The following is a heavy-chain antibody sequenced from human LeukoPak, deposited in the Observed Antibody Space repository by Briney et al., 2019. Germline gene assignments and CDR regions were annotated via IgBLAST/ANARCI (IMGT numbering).Heavy chain of an antibody. Sequence: ASVKVSCKASGYTFTSYNDNWVRQATGQGLELVGWVNPNSGDTVYAQKFRGRVTMTRDTPISTAYMELSSLRSEDTAVYYCARAVGAPRHFDYWGQGTLVTVSS. CDR1: GYTFTSYN. J-gene: IGHJ4*02. D-gene: IGHD1-26*01. CDR3: ARAVGAPRHFDY. CDR2: VNPNSGDT. V-gene: IGHV1-8*01.